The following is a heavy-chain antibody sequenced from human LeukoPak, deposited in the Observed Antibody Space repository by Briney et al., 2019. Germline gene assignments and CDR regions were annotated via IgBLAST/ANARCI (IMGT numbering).Heavy chain of an antibody. V-gene: IGHV4-30-4*07. CDR2: ISYSASA. D-gene: IGHD1-26*01. CDR3: ARVRQWEILGAFDL. Sequence: SETLSLTCAVSSASVTHGGFSWTWVRQPPGKGLEWLALISYSASAHYTLSLKSRLSISVDTSKNQFSLKLTSVTAADTAVYYCARVRQWEILGAFDLWGQGTTVTVSS. J-gene: IGHJ3*01. CDR1: SASVTHGGFS.